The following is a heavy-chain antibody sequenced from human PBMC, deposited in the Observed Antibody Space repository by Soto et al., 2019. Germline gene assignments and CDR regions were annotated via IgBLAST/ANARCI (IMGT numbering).Heavy chain of an antibody. J-gene: IGHJ4*02. CDR2: IYWDDDK. V-gene: IGHV2-5*02. CDR3: ARALLWFGEYPPHHYYFDY. Sequence: SGPTLVNPTQTLTLTCTFSGFSLSTSGVGVGWIRQPPGKALEWLALIYWDDDKRYSPSLKSRLTITKDTSKNQVVLTMTNMDPVDTATYYCARALLWFGEYPPHHYYFDYWGQGTLVTVSS. D-gene: IGHD3-10*01. CDR1: GFSLSTSGVG.